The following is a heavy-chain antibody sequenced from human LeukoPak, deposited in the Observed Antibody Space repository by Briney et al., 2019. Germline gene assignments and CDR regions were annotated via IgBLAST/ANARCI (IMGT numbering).Heavy chain of an antibody. D-gene: IGHD3-10*01. CDR2: ISNSDTTI. CDR3: ARGLVGYYAMDV. J-gene: IGHJ6*02. Sequence: GGSLRLSCAASEFTFRSYEMNWVRQAPGKGLEWISYISNSDTTIDYADPVKGRFTISRDNAKNSLYLQMNSLRVEDTAVYYCARGLVGYYAMDVWGQGTTVTVSS. V-gene: IGHV3-48*03. CDR1: EFTFRSYE.